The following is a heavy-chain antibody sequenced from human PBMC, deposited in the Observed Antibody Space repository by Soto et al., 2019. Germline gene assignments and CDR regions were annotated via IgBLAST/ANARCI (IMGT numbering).Heavy chain of an antibody. Sequence: GGSLRLSCAASGFTFSSYGMHWVRQAPGKGLEWVAVISYDGSNKYYADSVKGRFTISRDNSKNTLYLQMNSLRAEDTAVYYCAKVSRTAGNFDYWGQGTLVTAPQ. J-gene: IGHJ4*02. CDR1: GFTFSSYG. CDR3: AKVSRTAGNFDY. CDR2: ISYDGSNK. V-gene: IGHV3-30*18. D-gene: IGHD1-1*01.